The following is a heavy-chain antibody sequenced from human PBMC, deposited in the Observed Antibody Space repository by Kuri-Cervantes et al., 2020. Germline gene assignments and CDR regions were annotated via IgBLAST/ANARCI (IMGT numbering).Heavy chain of an antibody. CDR3: ARESYSSSWSWAFDI. Sequence: GGSLRLSCAASGFTVSSNYMSWVRQAPGKGLEWVSVIYSGGSTYYADSVKGRFTISRDNSKDTLYLQMNSLRAEDTAVYYCARESYSSSWSWAFDIWGQGTMVTVSS. D-gene: IGHD6-13*01. CDR2: IYSGGST. CDR1: GFTVSSNY. J-gene: IGHJ3*02. V-gene: IGHV3-53*01.